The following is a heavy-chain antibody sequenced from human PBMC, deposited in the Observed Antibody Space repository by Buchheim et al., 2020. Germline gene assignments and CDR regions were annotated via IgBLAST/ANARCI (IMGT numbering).Heavy chain of an antibody. CDR1: GGSISSGDYY. V-gene: IGHV4-30-4*01. J-gene: IGHJ6*02. CDR3: ASGWRCSGGSCYTYYGMDV. D-gene: IGHD2-15*01. Sequence: QVQLQESGPGLVKPSQTLSLTCTVSGGSISSGDYYWSWIRQPPGKGLEWIGYIYYSGSTYYNPSLKSRVIISVDTSKNQFSLKLSSVTAADTAVYYCASGWRCSGGSCYTYYGMDVWGQGTT. CDR2: IYYSGST.